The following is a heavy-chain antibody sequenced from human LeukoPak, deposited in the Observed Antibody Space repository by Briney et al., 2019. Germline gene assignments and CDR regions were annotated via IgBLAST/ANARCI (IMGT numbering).Heavy chain of an antibody. J-gene: IGHJ5*02. Sequence: GGFLRLSCATSGFTFNNYNMNWVRQAPGRALEWVSSITSSGTYIFYADSVKGRFTISRDNAKNSLYLQMNSLRAEDTAVYHCARAIVGATNWFDPWGQGTLVTVSS. CDR2: ITSSGTYI. V-gene: IGHV3-21*01. CDR1: GFTFNNYN. CDR3: ARAIVGATNWFDP. D-gene: IGHD1-26*01.